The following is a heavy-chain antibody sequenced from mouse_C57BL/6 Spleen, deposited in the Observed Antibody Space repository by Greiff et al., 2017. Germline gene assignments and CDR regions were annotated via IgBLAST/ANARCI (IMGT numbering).Heavy chain of an antibody. V-gene: IGHV1-54*01. Sequence: QVQLKESGAELVRPGTSVKVSCKASGYAFTNYLIEWVKQRPGQGLEWIGGINPGSGGTNYKEKFKGKATLTADKSSSTAYMQLRSLTSEDSAVYFCARDNDYDNSWFAYWGQGTLVTVSA. J-gene: IGHJ3*01. CDR3: ARDNDYDNSWFAY. CDR2: INPGSGGT. D-gene: IGHD2-4*01. CDR1: GYAFTNYL.